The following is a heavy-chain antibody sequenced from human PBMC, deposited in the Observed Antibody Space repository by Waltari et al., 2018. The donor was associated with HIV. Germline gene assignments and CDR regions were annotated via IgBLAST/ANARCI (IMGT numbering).Heavy chain of an antibody. D-gene: IGHD6-19*01. J-gene: IGHJ4*02. CDR2: ISSSSSYI. Sequence: EVQLVESGGGLVKPGGSLRLSCAVSGFTFSSYSMNWVRQAPGKGLDWVSSISSSSSYIYYADSVKGRCTISRDNAKNSLYLQMNSLRAEDTAVYYCARDHGFGYSSGFWGQGTLVTVSS. CDR1: GFTFSSYS. CDR3: ARDHGFGYSSGF. V-gene: IGHV3-21*01.